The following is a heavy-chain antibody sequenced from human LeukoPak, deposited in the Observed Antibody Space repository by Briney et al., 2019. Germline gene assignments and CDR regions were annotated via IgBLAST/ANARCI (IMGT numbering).Heavy chain of an antibody. Sequence: GGSLRLSCAASGFTFRSYWMSWVRQAPGKGLEWVANINQAGSVQYYVDSVKGRFTISRDDAKNSLYVQTNSLREEDMAVYYCARVGYSGWNLEYWGQGTLVTVSS. D-gene: IGHD5-12*01. CDR1: GFTFRSYW. CDR2: INQAGSVQ. J-gene: IGHJ4*02. CDR3: ARVGYSGWNLEY. V-gene: IGHV3-7*01.